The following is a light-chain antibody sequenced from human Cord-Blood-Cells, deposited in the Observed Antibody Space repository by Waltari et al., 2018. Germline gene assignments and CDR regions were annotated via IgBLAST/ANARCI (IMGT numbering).Light chain of an antibody. CDR2: AAS. J-gene: IGKJ3*01. CDR1: QSISSY. Sequence: GDRVTITCRASQSISSYLNWYQQKPGKAPKLLIYAASSLQSGVPSRFSGSGSGTDFTLTISSLQPEDFATYYCQQSYSTPCTFGPGTKVDIK. V-gene: IGKV1-39*01. CDR3: QQSYSTPCT.